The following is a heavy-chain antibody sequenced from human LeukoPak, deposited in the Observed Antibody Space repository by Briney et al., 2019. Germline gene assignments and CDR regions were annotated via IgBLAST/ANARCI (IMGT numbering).Heavy chain of an antibody. CDR2: IKQDGSEK. Sequence: GGSLRLSCAASGFTFSSYWMSWVRQAAGKGLEWVANIKQDGSEKYYVDSVKGRFTIFRDNAKNSLYLQMNSLRAEDTAVYYCARERGMYYYGSGSYYYFDYWGQGTLVTVSS. D-gene: IGHD3-10*01. CDR1: GFTFSSYW. J-gene: IGHJ4*02. V-gene: IGHV3-7*01. CDR3: ARERGMYYYGSGSYYYFDY.